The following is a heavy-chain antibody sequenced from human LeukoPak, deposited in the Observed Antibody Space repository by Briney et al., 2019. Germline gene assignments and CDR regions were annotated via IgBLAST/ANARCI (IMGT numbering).Heavy chain of an antibody. CDR3: ARGFVLGAAKNYFDY. J-gene: IGHJ4*02. CDR2: ISYDGTNK. V-gene: IGHV3-30-3*01. Sequence: GGSLRLSCEASGFTFTNYALHWVRQAPGKGLEWVQVISYDGTNKYYADSVKGRFTISRDNSKNTLSLQMNSLRAEDTALYYCARGFVLGAAKNYFDYWGQGALVTVSS. D-gene: IGHD2-21*02. CDR1: GFTFTNYA.